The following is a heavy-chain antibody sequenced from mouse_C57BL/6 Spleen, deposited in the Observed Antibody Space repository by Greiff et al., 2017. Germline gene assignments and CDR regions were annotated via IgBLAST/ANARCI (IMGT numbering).Heavy chain of an antibody. V-gene: IGHV1-22*01. Sequence: EVQLVESGPELVKPGASVKMSCKASGYTFTDYNMHWVKQSHGKSLEWIGYINPNNGGTSYNQKFKGKATLTVNKSSSTAYMELRSLTSEDSAVYYCARGFGYYGSSYDAMDYWGQGTSVTVSS. J-gene: IGHJ4*01. D-gene: IGHD1-1*01. CDR3: ARGFGYYGSSYDAMDY. CDR2: INPNNGGT. CDR1: GYTFTDYN.